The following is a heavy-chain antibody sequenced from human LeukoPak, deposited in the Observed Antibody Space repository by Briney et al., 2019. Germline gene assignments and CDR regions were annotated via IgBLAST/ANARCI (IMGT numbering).Heavy chain of an antibody. V-gene: IGHV1-18*01. D-gene: IGHD3-3*01. CDR1: GYTFTSYG. CDR3: ARAERVDYDFWSGYSQDFDY. CDR2: ISAYNGNT. J-gene: IGHJ4*02. Sequence: ASVKVSCKASGYTFTSYGISWVRQAPGQGLEWMGWISAYNGNTNYAQKLQGRVTMTTDTSTSTAYMELRSLRSDDTAVYYCARAERVDYDFWSGYSQDFDYWGQGTLVTVSS.